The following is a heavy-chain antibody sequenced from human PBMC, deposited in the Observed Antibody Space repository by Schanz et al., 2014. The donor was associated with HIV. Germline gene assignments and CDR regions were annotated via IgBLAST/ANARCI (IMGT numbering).Heavy chain of an antibody. J-gene: IGHJ4*02. CDR1: GDTFTDYY. Sequence: QVQLVQSGAEVKKPGASVKVSCKASGDTFTDYYMHWVRQAPGQGLEWMGWVNPESGNTGMADKFLGRLSLTRFTSTGTAYMDLRSLRSDDTAVYYCARGAAEMATMTPWRYWGQGTLVTVSS. D-gene: IGHD5-12*01. CDR3: ARGAAEMATMTPWRY. CDR2: VNPESGNT. V-gene: IGHV1-8*02.